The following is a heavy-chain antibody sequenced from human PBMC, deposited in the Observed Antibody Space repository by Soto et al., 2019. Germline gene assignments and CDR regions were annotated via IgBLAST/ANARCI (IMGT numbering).Heavy chain of an antibody. V-gene: IGHV4-30-4*01. Sequence: SETLSLTCTVSGGSISSGDYSWSWIRQPPGKGLEWIGYIYYSGSTYYNPSLKSRVTISVDTSKNQFSLKLSSVTAADTAVYYCARSEEGGDDSSGYYHGYFDYWGQGTMVTVSS. J-gene: IGHJ4*02. CDR1: GGSISSGDYS. CDR2: IYYSGST. CDR3: ARSEEGGDDSSGYYHGYFDY. D-gene: IGHD3-22*01.